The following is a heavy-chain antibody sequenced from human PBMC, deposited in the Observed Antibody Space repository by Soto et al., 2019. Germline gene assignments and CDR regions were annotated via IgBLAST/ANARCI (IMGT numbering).Heavy chain of an antibody. J-gene: IGHJ6*02. V-gene: IGHV3-23*01. D-gene: IGHD3-10*01. Sequence: GGSLRLSCAASGFTFSSYAMSWVRQAPGKGLEWVSAISGSGGSTYCADSVKGRFTISRDNSKNTLYLQMNSLRAEDTAVYYCARDKDPMVRGVILYGMDVWGQGTTVTVSS. CDR3: ARDKDPMVRGVILYGMDV. CDR2: ISGSGGST. CDR1: GFTFSSYA.